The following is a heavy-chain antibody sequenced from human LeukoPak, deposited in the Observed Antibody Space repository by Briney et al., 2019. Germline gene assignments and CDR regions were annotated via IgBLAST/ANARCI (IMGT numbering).Heavy chain of an antibody. CDR2: ISSSGSTI. D-gene: IGHD3-16*02. J-gene: IGHJ4*02. CDR1: GFTFSDYN. V-gene: IGHV3-11*01. Sequence: GGSLRLSCAASGFTFSDYNMSWIRQAPGKGLEWVSYISSSGSTIYYADSVKGRFTISRDNAKNSLYLQMNSLRAEDTAVYYCAKNVGGVWGSYRYRGDYWGQGTLVTVSS. CDR3: AKNVGGVWGSYRYRGDY.